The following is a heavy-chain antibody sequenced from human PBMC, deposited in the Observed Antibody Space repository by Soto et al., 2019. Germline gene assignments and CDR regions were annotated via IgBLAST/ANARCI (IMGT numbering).Heavy chain of an antibody. CDR3: TTGTTVTFYGMDV. D-gene: IGHD4-17*01. CDR2: IKSKTDGGTT. V-gene: IGHV3-15*01. J-gene: IGHJ6*02. CDR1: GFTFSYYG. Sequence: GGSLRLSCKASGFTFSYYGMSWVRQAPGKGLEWVGRIKSKTDGGTTDYAAPVKGRFTISRDDSKNTLYLQMNSLKTEDTAVYYCTTGTTVTFYGMDVWGQGTTVTVSS.